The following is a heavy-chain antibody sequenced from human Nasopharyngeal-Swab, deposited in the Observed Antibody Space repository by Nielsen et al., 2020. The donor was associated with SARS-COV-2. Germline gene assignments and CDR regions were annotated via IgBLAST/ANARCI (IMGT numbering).Heavy chain of an antibody. Sequence: GESLKISCTASGFTFSSYGMHWVRQAPGKGLEWVAVLSYDGSNKYNADSVKGRFTISRDNSKNTLYLQMNSLRAEDTAVYYCAKDLRGPYFFWGQGTLVTVSS. J-gene: IGHJ4*02. CDR2: LSYDGSNK. CDR3: AKDLRGPYFF. CDR1: GFTFSSYG. V-gene: IGHV3-30*18. D-gene: IGHD2/OR15-2a*01.